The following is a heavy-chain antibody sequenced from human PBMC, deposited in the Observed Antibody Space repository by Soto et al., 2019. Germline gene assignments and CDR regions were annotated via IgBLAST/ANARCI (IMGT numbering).Heavy chain of an antibody. V-gene: IGHV1-2*02. CDR1: GYTFTGYY. J-gene: IGHJ4*02. D-gene: IGHD1-26*01. CDR2: INPNSGGT. CDR3: ARDVLYSGSLYYFDY. Sequence: VASVKVSCKASGYTFTGYYMHWVRQAPGQGLEWMGWINPNSGGTNYAQKFQGRVTMTRDTSISTAYMELSRLRSDDTAVYYCARDVLYSGSLYYFDYWGQGTLVTVSS.